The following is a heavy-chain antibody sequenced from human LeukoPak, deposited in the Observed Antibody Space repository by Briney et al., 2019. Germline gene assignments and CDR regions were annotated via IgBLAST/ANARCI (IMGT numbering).Heavy chain of an antibody. D-gene: IGHD1-1*01. CDR2: IYYSGST. CDR1: GGSISSSSYY. CDR3: ARVTNRNFDY. Sequence: SETLSLTCTVSGGSISSSSYYWGWIRQPPGKGLEWIGSIYYSGSTYYNPSLKSRVTISVDTSKNQFSLKLSSVTAADTAVYYCARVTNRNFDYWGQGTLVTVSS. V-gene: IGHV4-39*07. J-gene: IGHJ4*02.